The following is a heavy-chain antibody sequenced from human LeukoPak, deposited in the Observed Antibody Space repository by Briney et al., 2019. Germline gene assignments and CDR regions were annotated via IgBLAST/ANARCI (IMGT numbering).Heavy chain of an antibody. J-gene: IGHJ5*02. CDR1: GYTFTSYG. CDR3: ARDLGYDFWSGVNWFDP. D-gene: IGHD3-3*01. V-gene: IGHV1-18*01. CDR2: ISAYNGNT. Sequence: GASVKVSCKASGYTFTSYGISWVRRAPGQGLEWMGWISAYNGNTNYAQKLQGRVTMTTDTSTSTAYMELRSLRSDDTAVYYCARDLGYDFWSGVNWFDPWGQGTLVTVSS.